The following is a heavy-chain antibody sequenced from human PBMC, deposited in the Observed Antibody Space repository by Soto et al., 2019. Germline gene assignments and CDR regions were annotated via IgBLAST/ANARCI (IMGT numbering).Heavy chain of an antibody. J-gene: IGHJ1*01. D-gene: IGHD6-13*01. CDR2: ISSSSSYI. CDR1: GFTFSSYS. Sequence: GGSLRLSCAASGFTFSSYSMNWVRQAPGKGLEWVSSISSSSSYIYYADSVKGRFTISRDNAKNSLYLQMNSLRAEDTAVYYCARDLAAAGNWVSSRPGYFQHWGQGTLVTVSS. CDR3: ARDLAAAGNWVSSRPGYFQH. V-gene: IGHV3-21*01.